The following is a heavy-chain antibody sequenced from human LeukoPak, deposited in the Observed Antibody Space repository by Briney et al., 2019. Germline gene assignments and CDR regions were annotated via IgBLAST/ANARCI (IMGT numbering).Heavy chain of an antibody. D-gene: IGHD3-22*01. CDR3: ARRAYYDSSGYHPTSGYFDL. CDR1: GGSIFSYY. Sequence: SETLSLTCTVSGGSIFSYYWNWIRQTPGKGLEWLGYIYSNGITNYSPSLRSRGTISIATSKNQLSLRLTSVTAADTAIYYCARRAYYDSSGYHPTSGYFDLWGRGTLVTVSS. J-gene: IGHJ2*01. CDR2: IYSNGIT. V-gene: IGHV4-4*08.